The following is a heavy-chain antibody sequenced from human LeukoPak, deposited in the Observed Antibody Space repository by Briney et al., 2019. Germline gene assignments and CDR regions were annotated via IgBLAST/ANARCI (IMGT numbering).Heavy chain of an antibody. Sequence: GRSLRLSCAASGFTFSSYAMHWVRQAPGKGLEWVAVISYDGSNKYYADSVKGRSTISRDNSKNTLYLQMNSLRAEDTAVYYCARGTLWFGLGHLDYWGQGTLVTVSS. D-gene: IGHD3-10*01. J-gene: IGHJ4*02. CDR1: GFTFSSYA. V-gene: IGHV3-30*04. CDR2: ISYDGSNK. CDR3: ARGTLWFGLGHLDY.